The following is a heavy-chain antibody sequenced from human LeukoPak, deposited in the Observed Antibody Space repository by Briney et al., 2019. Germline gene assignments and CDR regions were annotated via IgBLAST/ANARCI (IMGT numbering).Heavy chain of an antibody. Sequence: SETLSLTCAVYGGSFSGYYWSWIRQPPGKGREWIGEINHSGSTNYNPSLKSRVTISVDTSKNQFSLKLSSVTAADTAVYYCARGYIAAAGDYFDYWGQGTLVTVSS. V-gene: IGHV4-34*01. CDR2: INHSGST. CDR3: ARGYIAAAGDYFDY. CDR1: GGSFSGYY. J-gene: IGHJ4*02. D-gene: IGHD6-13*01.